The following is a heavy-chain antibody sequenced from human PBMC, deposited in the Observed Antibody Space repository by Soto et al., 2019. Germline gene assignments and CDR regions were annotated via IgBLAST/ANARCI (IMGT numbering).Heavy chain of an antibody. D-gene: IGHD3-22*01. V-gene: IGHV1-46*01. CDR1: GYTFTSDY. CDR3: ARVRRYSSPGGDYYGMDV. CDR2: INPSGGST. J-gene: IGHJ6*02. Sequence: ASVKVSCKASGYTFTSDYMHWVRQAPGQGLEWMGIINPSGGSTSYARKFQGRVTMTRDTSTSTVYMELSSLRSEDTAVYYCARVRRYSSPGGDYYGMDVWGQGTTVTVSS.